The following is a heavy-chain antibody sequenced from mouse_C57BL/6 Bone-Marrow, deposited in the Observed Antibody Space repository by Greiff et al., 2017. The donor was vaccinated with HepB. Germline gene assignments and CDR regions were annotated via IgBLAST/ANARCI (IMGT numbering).Heavy chain of an antibody. CDR2: ISSGSSTI. CDR3: ARKPVYYYGSRYGYFDV. D-gene: IGHD1-1*01. J-gene: IGHJ1*03. Sequence: VQLKESGGGLVKPGGSLKLSCAASGFTFSDYGMHWVRQAPEQGLEWVAYISSGSSTIYYADTVKGRFTISRDNAKNTLFLQMTSLRSEDTAMYYCARKPVYYYGSRYGYFDVWGTGTTGTVSS. CDR1: GFTFSDYG. V-gene: IGHV5-17*01.